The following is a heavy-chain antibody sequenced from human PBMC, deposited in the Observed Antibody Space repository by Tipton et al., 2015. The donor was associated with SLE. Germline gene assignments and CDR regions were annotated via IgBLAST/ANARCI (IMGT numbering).Heavy chain of an antibody. Sequence: TLSLTCTVSGGSISSSSYYWGWIRQPPGKGLEWIGSIYYSGSTYYNPSLKSRVTISVDTSKNQFSLKLSSVTAADTAVYYCARPRGGYYDYWGQGTLVTVSS. V-gene: IGHV4-39*07. CDR3: ARPRGGYYDY. J-gene: IGHJ4*02. CDR2: IYYSGST. CDR1: GGSISSSSYY. D-gene: IGHD3-22*01.